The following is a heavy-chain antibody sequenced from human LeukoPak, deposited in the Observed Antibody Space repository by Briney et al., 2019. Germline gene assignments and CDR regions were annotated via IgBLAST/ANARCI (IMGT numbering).Heavy chain of an antibody. D-gene: IGHD3-3*01. J-gene: IGHJ5*02. Sequence: GGSLRLSCAASGFTCSSHTMHWVRQAPGKGLEWVAVISHGGSNKYYADSVKGRFTISRDNSKNTLYLQMSSLRAEDTAVYYCARAALDFWSGYENNWFDPWGQGTLVTVSS. CDR3: ARAALDFWSGYENNWFDP. CDR2: ISHGGSNK. V-gene: IGHV3-30-3*01. CDR1: GFTCSSHT.